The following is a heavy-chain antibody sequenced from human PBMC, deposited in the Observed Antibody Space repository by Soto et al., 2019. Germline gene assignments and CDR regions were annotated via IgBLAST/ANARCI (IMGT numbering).Heavy chain of an antibody. CDR1: GGSISSGGYY. Sequence: SETLSLTCTVSGGSISSGGYYWSWIRQPPGKGLEWIGYIYYSGSTYYNPSLKSRVTISVDTSKNQFSLKLSSVTAADTAVYYCARYLRFYYYYMDVWGKGTTVTVS. J-gene: IGHJ6*03. V-gene: IGHV4-31*03. CDR2: IYYSGST. CDR3: ARYLRFYYYYMDV. D-gene: IGHD4-17*01.